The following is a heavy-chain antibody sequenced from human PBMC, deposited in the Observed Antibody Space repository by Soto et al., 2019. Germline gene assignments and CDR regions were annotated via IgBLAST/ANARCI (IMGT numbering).Heavy chain of an antibody. CDR2: INSDGSST. D-gene: IGHD3-22*01. CDR1: GFTFSSYW. J-gene: IGHJ6*02. Sequence: GGSLRLSCAASGFTFSSYWMHWVRQAPGKGLVWVSRINSDGSSTSYADSVKGRFTISRDNAKNTLYLQMNSLRAEDTAVYYCARAGYYYDSSGYVGGMDVWGQGTTVTVSS. V-gene: IGHV3-74*01. CDR3: ARAGYYYDSSGYVGGMDV.